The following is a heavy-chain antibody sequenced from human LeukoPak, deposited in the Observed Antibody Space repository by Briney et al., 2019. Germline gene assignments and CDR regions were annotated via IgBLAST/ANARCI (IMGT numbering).Heavy chain of an antibody. V-gene: IGHV3-23*01. J-gene: IGHJ4*02. CDR1: GFTFSSYA. CDR3: AKHPLAGGNFDY. CDR2: INPNSGGP. D-gene: IGHD3-16*01. Sequence: PGGSLRLSCAASGFTFSSYAISWVRQTPGKGLEWLSAINPNSGGPFYAGSVQGRFTMSRDNSKNTLYLQMSSLRVEDTAIYYCAKHPLAGGNFDYWGQGTLVTVSS.